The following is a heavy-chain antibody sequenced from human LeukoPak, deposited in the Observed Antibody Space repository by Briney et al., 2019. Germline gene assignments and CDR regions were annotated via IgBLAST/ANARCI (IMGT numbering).Heavy chain of an antibody. D-gene: IGHD5-24*01. Sequence: ASVKVSCKASGYAFTGYYMHWVRQAPGEGLEWMGWVNPNNGATNYAQKFQGRVTMTRGTSINTVYMDLTGLRSDDSAIYYCERDYGEAATITAFRTYYYFDHWGQGTLVTVSS. CDR2: VNPNNGAT. CDR3: ERDYGEAATITAFRTYYYFDH. J-gene: IGHJ4*02. V-gene: IGHV1-2*02. CDR1: GYAFTGYY.